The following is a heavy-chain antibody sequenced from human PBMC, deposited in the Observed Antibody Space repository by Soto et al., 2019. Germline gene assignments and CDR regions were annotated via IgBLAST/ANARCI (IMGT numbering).Heavy chain of an antibody. CDR2: IKQDGSEK. CDR3: ARDSGSSGFGWFDP. Sequence: GGSLRLSCAASGFTFSSYWMSWVRQAPGKGLEWVANIKQDGSEKYYVDSVKGRFTISRDNAKNSLYLQMNSLRAEDTAVYYCARDSGSSGFGWFDPWGQGTLVTVSS. CDR1: GFTFSSYW. D-gene: IGHD6-6*01. J-gene: IGHJ5*02. V-gene: IGHV3-7*01.